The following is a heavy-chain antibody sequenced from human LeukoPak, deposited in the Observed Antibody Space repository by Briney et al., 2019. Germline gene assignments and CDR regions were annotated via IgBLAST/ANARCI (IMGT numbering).Heavy chain of an antibody. CDR1: GFTFSSYY. CDR2: INSDGSST. J-gene: IGHJ4*02. Sequence: PGGSLRLSCAASGFTFSSYYMHWGRQGPGKGLVWVSRINSDGSSTNYADSAKGRFTISRDNAKNTLYLQMNSLRAEDTAVYYCARGSSIVGRPLDYWGQGTLVTVSS. CDR3: ARGSSIVGRPLDY. D-gene: IGHD6-6*01. V-gene: IGHV3-74*01.